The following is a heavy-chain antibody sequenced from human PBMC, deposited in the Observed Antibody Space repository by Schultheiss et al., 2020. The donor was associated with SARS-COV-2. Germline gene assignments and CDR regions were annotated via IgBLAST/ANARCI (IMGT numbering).Heavy chain of an antibody. CDR2: IYHSGST. J-gene: IGHJ6*02. V-gene: IGHV4-38-2*01. CDR3: ATLRGYSYGYVYDMDV. CDR1: GYSISGGYY. D-gene: IGHD5-18*01. Sequence: SETLSLTCAVSGYSISGGYYWGWIRQPPGKGLEWIGSIYHSGSTNYNPSLKSRVTISVDTSKNQFSLKLSSVTAADTAVYYCATLRGYSYGYVYDMDVWGQGTTVTVSS.